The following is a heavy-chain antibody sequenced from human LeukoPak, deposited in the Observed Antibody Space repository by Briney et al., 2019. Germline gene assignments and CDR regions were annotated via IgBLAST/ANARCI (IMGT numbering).Heavy chain of an antibody. J-gene: IGHJ5*02. V-gene: IGHV1-2*06. CDR3: ARDKAVVAATFWFDP. D-gene: IGHD2-15*01. Sequence: ASVKVSCKASGYTFTGYYMHWVRQAPGQGLEWMGRINPNSGGTNYAQKFQGRATMTRDTSISTAYMGLSRLRSDDTAVYYCARDKAVVAATFWFDPWGQGTLVTVSS. CDR1: GYTFTGYY. CDR2: INPNSGGT.